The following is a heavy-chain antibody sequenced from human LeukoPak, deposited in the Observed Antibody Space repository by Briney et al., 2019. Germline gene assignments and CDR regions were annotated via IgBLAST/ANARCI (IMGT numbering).Heavy chain of an antibody. D-gene: IGHD5-12*01. CDR2: ISSSSSYI. Sequence: GGSLRLSCAASGFTFSSYGMHWVRQAPGKGLEWVSSISSSSSYIYYADSVKGRFTISRDNAKNSLYLQMNSLRAEDTAVYYCARASGDGYNSNYWGQGTLVAVSS. J-gene: IGHJ4*02. CDR3: ARASGDGYNSNY. V-gene: IGHV3-21*01. CDR1: GFTFSSYG.